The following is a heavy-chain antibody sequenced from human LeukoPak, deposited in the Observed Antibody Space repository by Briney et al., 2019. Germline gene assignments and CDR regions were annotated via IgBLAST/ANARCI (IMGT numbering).Heavy chain of an antibody. V-gene: IGHV3-21*01. Sequence: PGGSLRLSCAASGFTFSSYTINWVRQAPGKGLEWVSSISGSGTYIFSADSMKGRFAISRDNAKNSLYLQMNSLRAEDTAVYFCAREGDGSNSGFAYWGQGTLVTVSS. D-gene: IGHD4-11*01. J-gene: IGHJ4*02. CDR1: GFTFSSYT. CDR2: ISGSGTYI. CDR3: AREGDGSNSGFAY.